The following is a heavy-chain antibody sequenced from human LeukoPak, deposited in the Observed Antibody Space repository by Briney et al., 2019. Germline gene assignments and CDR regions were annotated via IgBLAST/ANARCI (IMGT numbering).Heavy chain of an antibody. V-gene: IGHV3-48*01. CDR1: GFTFSSYS. D-gene: IGHD3-22*01. CDR2: ISSSSSTI. J-gene: IGHJ4*02. Sequence: PGGSLRLSCAASGFTFSSYSMDWVRQAPGKGLEWVSYISSSSSTIYYADSVKGRFTISRDNSKNTLYLQMNSLRAEDTAVYYCAKFDVRYGYYDSSGYYAPFDYWGQGTLVTVSS. CDR3: AKFDVRYGYYDSSGYYAPFDY.